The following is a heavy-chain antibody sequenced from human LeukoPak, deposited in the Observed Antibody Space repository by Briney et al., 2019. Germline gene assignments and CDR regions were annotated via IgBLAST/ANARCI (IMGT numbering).Heavy chain of an antibody. V-gene: IGHV3-7*01. CDR3: ARVPGATRYFDY. CDR2: IRQDGREK. J-gene: IGHJ4*02. Sequence: PGGSLRLSCAASGFTFTCCWMSWVRQAPGKGLEWVASIRQDGREKFYADSVKGRFTISRDNAKNSLYLQMNSLRAEDTAVYYCARVPGATRYFDYWGQGILVTVSS. CDR1: GFTFTCCW. D-gene: IGHD7-27*01.